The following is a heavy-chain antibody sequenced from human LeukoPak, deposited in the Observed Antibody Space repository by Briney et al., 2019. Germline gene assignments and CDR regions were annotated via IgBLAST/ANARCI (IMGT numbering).Heavy chain of an antibody. V-gene: IGHV1-2*02. CDR2: INPDSGVT. CDR1: AYTFTDYY. Sequence: SVKVSCKASAYTFTDYYMHWVRQAPGQGLEWMGWINPDSGVTDYAHKFQGRVTMTRDTSTSTVYMELSSLRSEDTAVYYCARAAYCSGGSCYWEPDYWGQGTLVTVSS. CDR3: ARAAYCSGGSCYWEPDY. J-gene: IGHJ4*02. D-gene: IGHD2-15*01.